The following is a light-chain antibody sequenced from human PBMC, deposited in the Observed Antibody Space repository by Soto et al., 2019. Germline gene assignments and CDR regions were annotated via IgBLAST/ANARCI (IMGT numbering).Light chain of an antibody. CDR2: DVS. V-gene: IGKV1-13*02. J-gene: IGKJ5*01. CDR3: RRFNSYPIT. CDR1: QDIRGA. Sequence: AIQVTQSPSSLSASVGDRVTITCRASQDIRGALAWYQQKPGKAPKLLIYDVSTLEIVVPPRFSGSGSGTEFTLAISSLQPEDFGSYCCRRFNSYPITFGHGTRLEIK.